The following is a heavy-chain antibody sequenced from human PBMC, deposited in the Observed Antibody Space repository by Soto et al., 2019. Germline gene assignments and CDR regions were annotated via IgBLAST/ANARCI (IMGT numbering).Heavy chain of an antibody. D-gene: IGHD3-10*01. J-gene: IGHJ6*03. Sequence: SETLSLTCAVYGGSFSGYYWSWIRQPPGKGLEWIGEINHSGSTNYNPSLKSRVTISVDTSKNQFSLKLSSVTAADTAVYYCARESYYGSGLHLPYYYYMDVWGKGTTVTVSS. V-gene: IGHV4-34*01. CDR1: GGSFSGYY. CDR3: ARESYYGSGLHLPYYYYMDV. CDR2: INHSGST.